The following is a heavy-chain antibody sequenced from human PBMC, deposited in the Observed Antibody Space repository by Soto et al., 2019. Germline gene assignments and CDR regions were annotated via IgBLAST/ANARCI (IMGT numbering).Heavy chain of an antibody. CDR3: ARVAPGQWLADGWFDP. CDR1: GFTFSSYA. V-gene: IGHV3-74*01. J-gene: IGHJ5*02. CDR2: INSDGSST. Sequence: GGSLRLSCAASGFTFSSYAMHWVRQAPGKGLVWVSRINSDGSSTSYADSVKGRFTISRDNAKNTLYLQMNSLRAEDTAVYYCARVAPGQWLADGWFDPWGQGTLVTVSS. D-gene: IGHD6-19*01.